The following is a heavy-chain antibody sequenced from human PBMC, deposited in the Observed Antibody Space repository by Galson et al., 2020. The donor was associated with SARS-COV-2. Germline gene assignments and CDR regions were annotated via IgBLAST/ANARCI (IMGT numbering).Heavy chain of an antibody. D-gene: IGHD1-1*01. CDR2: ISGKSTYI. J-gene: IGHJ5*02. Sequence: GGSLRLCCMASGFTFSDHYMSWIRQAPGKGLEWVAFISGKSTYIHYADSLKGRFSISRDNAKNSMYVQINSLRVEDTGIYYCARGIGTSGGIYFDRWGQGIQVTVSS. V-gene: IGHV3-11*06. CDR3: ARGIGTSGGIYFDR. CDR1: GFTFSDHY.